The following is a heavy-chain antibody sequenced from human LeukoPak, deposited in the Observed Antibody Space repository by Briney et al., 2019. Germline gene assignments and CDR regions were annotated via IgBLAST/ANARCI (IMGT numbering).Heavy chain of an antibody. CDR3: AKDQPSSLVY. J-gene: IGHJ4*02. CDR2: ISGSGGYT. Sequence: GGSLRLSCAASGFTFSSYDMTWVRRAPGKGLEWVSVISGSGGYTYYADSVKGRFTISRDNSENTLYLHMNSLRVEDTAVYYCAKDQPSSLVYWGQGTLVTVSS. D-gene: IGHD6-6*01. V-gene: IGHV3-23*01. CDR1: GFTFSSYD.